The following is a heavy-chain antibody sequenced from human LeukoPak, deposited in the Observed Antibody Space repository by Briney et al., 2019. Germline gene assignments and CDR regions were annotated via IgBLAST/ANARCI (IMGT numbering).Heavy chain of an antibody. J-gene: IGHJ5*02. CDR1: GFTFSDYY. D-gene: IGHD3-22*01. CDR2: ISSSGSTI. Sequence: GGPLRLSCAASGFTFSDYYMSWIRQAPGKGLEWVSYISSSGSTIYYADSVKGRFTISRDNAKNSLYLQMNSLRAEDTAVYYCARDYTYYYDSSGYSPWGQGTLVTVSS. V-gene: IGHV3-11*01. CDR3: ARDYTYYYDSSGYSP.